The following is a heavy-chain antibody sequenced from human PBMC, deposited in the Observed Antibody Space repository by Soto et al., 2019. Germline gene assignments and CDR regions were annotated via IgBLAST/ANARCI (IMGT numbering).Heavy chain of an antibody. CDR1: GFTFSGYG. V-gene: IGHV3-33*01. CDR3: VRDGGVSRLFYGFFDD. Sequence: QVQLVESGGGVVQPGRSLRLSCAATGFTFSGYGMHWVSQSPGKGLEWVAVVRHDGRNIYYADSVKGRFTISRDNSKNTLDLQMNGLRAEDTAVYYCVRDGGVSRLFYGFFDDWFQGTLVTVSS. J-gene: IGHJ4*02. CDR2: VRHDGRNI. D-gene: IGHD3-10*01.